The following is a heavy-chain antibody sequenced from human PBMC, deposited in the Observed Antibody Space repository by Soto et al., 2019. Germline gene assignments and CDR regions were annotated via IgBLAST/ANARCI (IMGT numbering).Heavy chain of an antibody. CDR1: GYTFTNYQ. V-gene: IGHV1-46*03. CDR2: INPSDEST. Sequence: ASVKVSCKASGYTFTNYQTHWVRQAPGQGLEWMGIINPSDESTSYAQRFRGRVTMTWDTSTSTVYMQLSSLRSEDTALYYCAGVPSPYSSSWTYDFWGQGTLVTASS. CDR3: AGVPSPYSSSWTYDF. J-gene: IGHJ4*02. D-gene: IGHD6-13*01.